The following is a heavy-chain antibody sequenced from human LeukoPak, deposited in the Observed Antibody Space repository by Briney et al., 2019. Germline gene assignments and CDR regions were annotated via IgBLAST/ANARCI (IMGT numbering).Heavy chain of an antibody. V-gene: IGHV4-4*07. CDR2: IFTTGGT. Sequence: SETLSLTCAVYGGSFSGYYWSWIRQPAGKGLEWIGRIFTTGGTNYNPSLKSRVTMSVDTSKNQFSLKLSSVTAADTAVYYCARDEGYYDSSGYYFDYWGQGTLATVSS. D-gene: IGHD3-22*01. CDR1: GGSFSGYY. CDR3: ARDEGYYDSSGYYFDY. J-gene: IGHJ4*02.